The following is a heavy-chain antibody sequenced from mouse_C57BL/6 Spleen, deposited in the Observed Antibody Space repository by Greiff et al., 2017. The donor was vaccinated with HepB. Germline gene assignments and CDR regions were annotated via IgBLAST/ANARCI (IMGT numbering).Heavy chain of an antibody. V-gene: IGHV1-53*01. CDR3: ARGDRVCDMDY. CDR1: GYTFTSYW. D-gene: IGHD3-3*01. CDR2: INPGNGGT. Sequence: QVQLKQPGTELVKPGASVKLSCKASGYTFTSYWMHWVKQRPGQGLEWIGKINPGNGGTNYNEKFESKASLTVDKSSSTAYMQLSSLTSEDAAVYYCARGDRVCDMDYWGQGTSVTVSS. J-gene: IGHJ4*01.